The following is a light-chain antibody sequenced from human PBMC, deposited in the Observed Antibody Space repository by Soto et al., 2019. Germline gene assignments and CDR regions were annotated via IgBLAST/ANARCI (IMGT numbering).Light chain of an antibody. V-gene: IGKV1-39*01. J-gene: IGKJ1*01. CDR1: QRVSSY. Sequence: DIQLIQSPSSLSASVGDRVTITCHTSQRVSSYLNWYQQKPGKAPKLLINAVSTLHSGVPSRFSGSGSKTDFTLTISSLQPEDSGTYYCQQSYTTPSWTFGQGTKVEI. CDR3: QQSYTTPSWT. CDR2: AVS.